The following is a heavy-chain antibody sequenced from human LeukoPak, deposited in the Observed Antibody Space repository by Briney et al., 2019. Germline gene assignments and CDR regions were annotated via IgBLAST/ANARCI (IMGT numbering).Heavy chain of an antibody. V-gene: IGHV4-4*07. CDR1: GGPISRYY. CDR2: IYTIGNT. Sequence: SQTLSLTCTVSGGPISRYYWSWIRQPAGKGLEWIGRIYTIGNTNYNPSLKSRVTMSVDTSKNQSSLKLSSVTAVDTPVYYFAREAYYYDSSGYCGLHHDAFDIWGQGTMVTVSS. CDR3: AREAYYYDSSGYCGLHHDAFDI. J-gene: IGHJ3*02. D-gene: IGHD3-22*01.